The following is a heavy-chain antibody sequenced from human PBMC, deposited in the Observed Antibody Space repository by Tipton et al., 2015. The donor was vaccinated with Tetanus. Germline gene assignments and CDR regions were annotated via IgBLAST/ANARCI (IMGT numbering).Heavy chain of an antibody. CDR3: GRGTDAYKSGNY. V-gene: IGHV4-34*01. J-gene: IGHJ4*01. CDR1: GESFSDYY. D-gene: IGHD5-24*01. Sequence: TLSLTCAVYGESFSDYYWSWIRQPPGKGLEWIGEIHPSGITDCNPSLKSRVIISVDTSKNQFSLKLSSATAADSALYFCGRGTDAYKSGNYWGQGTLVTVSS. CDR2: IHPSGIT.